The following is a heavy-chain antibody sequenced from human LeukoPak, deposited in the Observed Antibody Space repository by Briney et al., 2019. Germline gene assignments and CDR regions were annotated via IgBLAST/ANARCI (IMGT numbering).Heavy chain of an antibody. Sequence: GASVKVSCKASGYTFTDYYMHWVRQAPGQGLQWMGWINPNSGGTNYAQKFQGRVTMTRDTSINTAYMDLNWLTSDDTAVYYCMRDPRTTKNAFAIWGQGTMVTVSS. V-gene: IGHV1-2*02. J-gene: IGHJ3*02. CDR2: INPNSGGT. CDR3: MRDPRTTKNAFAI. D-gene: IGHD4-11*01. CDR1: GYTFTDYY.